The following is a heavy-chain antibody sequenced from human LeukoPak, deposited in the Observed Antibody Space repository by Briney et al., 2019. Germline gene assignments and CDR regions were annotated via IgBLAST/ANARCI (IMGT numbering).Heavy chain of an antibody. V-gene: IGHV3-48*02. CDR3: AREDPYSSGWSFDY. CDR2: ISSSSSTI. CDR1: GFTFSSYS. Sequence: GGSLRLSCAASGFTFSSYSMNWVRQAPWKGLEWVSYISSSSSTIYYADSVKGRFTISRDNAKNSLYLQMNSLRDEDTAVYYCAREDPYSSGWSFDYWGQGTLVTVSS. D-gene: IGHD6-19*01. J-gene: IGHJ4*02.